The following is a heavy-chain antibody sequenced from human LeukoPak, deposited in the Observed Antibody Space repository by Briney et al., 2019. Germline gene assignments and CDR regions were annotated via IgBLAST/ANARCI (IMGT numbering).Heavy chain of an antibody. J-gene: IGHJ6*02. CDR2: ISYDGSNK. V-gene: IGHV3-30-3*01. D-gene: IGHD3-22*01. CDR3: ARDSEVVTYYYYYGMDV. CDR1: GFTFSSYA. Sequence: PGRSLRLSCAASGFTFSSYAMHWVRQAPGKGLEWVAVISYDGSNKYYADSVKGRFTISRDNSKNTLYLQMNSLRAVDTAVYYCARDSEVVTYYYYYGMDVWGQGTTVTVSS.